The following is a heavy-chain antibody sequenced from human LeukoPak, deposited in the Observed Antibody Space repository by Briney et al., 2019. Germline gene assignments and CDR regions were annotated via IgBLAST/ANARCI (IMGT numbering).Heavy chain of an antibody. CDR3: ARGGWAYYFDY. V-gene: IGHV3-74*01. D-gene: IGHD6-19*01. J-gene: IGHJ4*02. Sequence: GGSLRLSCAASGFTFSSYWMHWVRQVPGKGLVWVSRINDLGTSTNYADSVRGRFTVSRDDAKNTLYLQMNSLRAEDAAVYYCARGGWAYYFDYWGRGTLVTVSS. CDR1: GFTFSSYW. CDR2: INDLGTST.